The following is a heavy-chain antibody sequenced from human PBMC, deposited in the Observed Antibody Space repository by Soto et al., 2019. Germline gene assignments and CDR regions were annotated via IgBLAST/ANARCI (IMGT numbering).Heavy chain of an antibody. CDR1: GFTFSSYA. J-gene: IGHJ6*02. V-gene: IGHV3-30-3*01. D-gene: IGHD4-17*01. CDR3: ARDHDYGIYYYYGMGV. CDR2: ISYDGNKK. Sequence: QVQLVESGGGVVQPGRSLRLSCAASGFTFSSYAMHWVRQAPGKGLEWVAVISYDGNKKYYADSVKGRFTISRDNSKNTLYLQMSSLRTEDTAVYYCARDHDYGIYYYYGMGVWGQGTTVTVSS.